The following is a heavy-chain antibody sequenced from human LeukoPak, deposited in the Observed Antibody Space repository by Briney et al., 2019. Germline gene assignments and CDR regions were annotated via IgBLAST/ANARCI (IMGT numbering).Heavy chain of an antibody. V-gene: IGHV4-4*07. J-gene: IGHJ4*02. CDR1: GGSISSYY. CDR3: ARDGEYYYDSSGYYNY. CDR2: IYYSGST. D-gene: IGHD3-22*01. Sequence: SETLSLTCTVSGGSISSYYWSWIRQPAGKGLEWIGSIYYSGSTYYNPSLKSRVTISVDTSKNQFSLKLSSVTAADTAVYYCARDGEYYYDSSGYYNYWGQGTLVTVSS.